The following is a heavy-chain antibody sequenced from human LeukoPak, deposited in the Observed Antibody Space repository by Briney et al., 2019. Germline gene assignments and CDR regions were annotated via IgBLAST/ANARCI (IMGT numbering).Heavy chain of an antibody. CDR2: IYYDGSNT. CDR3: AKLKAYGGFDI. D-gene: IGHD4/OR15-4a*01. Sequence: GGSLRLSCAASGFTFSNYGMHWVRQPPGKGLEWVALIYYDGSNTYYADSVKGRFTISRDNSKNTLYLQMNSLRAEDTAVYYCAKLKAYGGFDIWGQGTMVTLSS. J-gene: IGHJ3*02. V-gene: IGHV3-33*06. CDR1: GFTFSNYG.